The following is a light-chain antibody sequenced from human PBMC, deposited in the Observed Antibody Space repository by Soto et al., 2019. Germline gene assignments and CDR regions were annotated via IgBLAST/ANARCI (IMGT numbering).Light chain of an antibody. CDR1: QTISTW. V-gene: IGKV1-5*01. CDR2: DAS. CDR3: QQYNSYSWT. J-gene: IGKJ1*01. Sequence: DIQMTQSPSILSASVGDRVAITCRASQTISTWLAWYQLKPGKAPKLLIFDASSLESGVPSRFGGSGSGTEFTLTISSLQPDDFATYCCQQYNSYSWTFGQGTKVEVK.